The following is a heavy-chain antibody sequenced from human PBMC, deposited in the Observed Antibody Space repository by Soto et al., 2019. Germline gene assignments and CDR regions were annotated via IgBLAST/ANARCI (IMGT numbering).Heavy chain of an antibody. J-gene: IGHJ4*02. D-gene: IGHD3-16*01. V-gene: IGHV2-5*02. CDR3: ARALGSWGAYYFDY. CDR2: IYWDDDK. Sequence: QITLKESGPTRVKPTQTLTRTWTVSGFSLNTYGVDVGWIRLPPGKALEWLALIYWDDDKRYSPSLKSRLTITKDTSKNQVVLTMTNMDPVDTVTYYCARALGSWGAYYFDYWGQGTLVTVFS. CDR1: GFSLNTYGVD.